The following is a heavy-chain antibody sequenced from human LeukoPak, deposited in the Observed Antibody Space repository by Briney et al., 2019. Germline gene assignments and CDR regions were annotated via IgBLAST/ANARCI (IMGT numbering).Heavy chain of an antibody. V-gene: IGHV3-53*01. Sequence: GGSLRLSCAASGFTVSSSYMSWVRQAPGNGLEWVSVIYSGGSTYYADSVKGRFTISRDNSKNTLYLQMNSLRAEDTAVYYCARGRDLLPTPDFDYWGQGTLVTASS. CDR1: GFTVSSSY. J-gene: IGHJ4*02. CDR3: ARGRDLLPTPDFDY. CDR2: IYSGGST. D-gene: IGHD1-26*01.